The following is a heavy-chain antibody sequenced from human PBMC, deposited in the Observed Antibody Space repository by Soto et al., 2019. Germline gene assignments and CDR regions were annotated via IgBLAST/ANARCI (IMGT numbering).Heavy chain of an antibody. D-gene: IGHD3-22*01. V-gene: IGHV4-38-2*01. CDR1: GYSISSGYY. J-gene: IGHJ5*02. CDR3: AHYSHSSGYYYCFDA. Sequence: PSGTLSLTCAVSGYSISSGYYWGWIRQPPGKGLEWVGSIYHSGSTYYNPSLKSRVTISVDTSKNQFSLKLSSVTAADTAVYYCAHYSHSSGYYYCFDARGQGPLATVSS. CDR2: IYHSGST.